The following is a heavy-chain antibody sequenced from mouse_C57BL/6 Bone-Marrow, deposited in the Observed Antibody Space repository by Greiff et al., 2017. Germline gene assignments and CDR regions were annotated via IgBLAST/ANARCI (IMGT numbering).Heavy chain of an antibody. CDR2: INPYNGGT. Sequence: VQLKQSGPVLVKPGASVKMSCKASGYTFTDYYMNWVKQSHGKSLEWIGVINPYNGGTSYNQKFKGKATLTVDKSSSTAYMELNSLTSEDSAVYYCARGGDGYYDYFDYWGQGTTLTVSS. V-gene: IGHV1-19*01. D-gene: IGHD2-3*01. CDR3: ARGGDGYYDYFDY. CDR1: GYTFTDYY. J-gene: IGHJ2*01.